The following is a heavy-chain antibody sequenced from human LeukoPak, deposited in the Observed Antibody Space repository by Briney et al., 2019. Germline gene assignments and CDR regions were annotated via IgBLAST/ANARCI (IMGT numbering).Heavy chain of an antibody. CDR3: ARRIYCCGGSCSWFDP. CDR2: IYPGDSDT. J-gene: IGHJ5*02. V-gene: IGHV5-51*03. CDR1: GYSFTSYW. D-gene: IGHD2-15*01. Sequence: NAGESLKISCKGSGYSFTSYWIGWVRRMPGKGLEWIGIIYPGDSDTRYSPSLQGQATISADKSISTAYLQWSSLKASDTAMYYCARRIYCCGGSCSWFDPWGQGTLVTVSS.